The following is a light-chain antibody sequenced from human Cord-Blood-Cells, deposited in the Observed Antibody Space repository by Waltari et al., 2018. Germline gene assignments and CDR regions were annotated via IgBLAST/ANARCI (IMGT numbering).Light chain of an antibody. V-gene: IGKV1-27*01. J-gene: IGKJ3*01. CDR1: QGISNY. Sequence: DIQMTQSPSSLSASVVDRVTITCRARQGISNYLAWYQQKPVKVPKLLIYAASTLPSGARSGSSGSEAETDVSHTISSLQREDVATYCCQKDISAPFPVGTGTKVDI. CDR2: AAS. CDR3: QKDISAPFP.